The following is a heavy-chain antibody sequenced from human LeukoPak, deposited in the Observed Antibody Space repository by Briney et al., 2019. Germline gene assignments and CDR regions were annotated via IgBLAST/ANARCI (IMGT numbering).Heavy chain of an antibody. CDR3: AREGIIDAFDI. CDR2: IYYSGSA. CDR1: GSSVTSGHY. J-gene: IGHJ3*02. Sequence: PSETLSLTCAVSGSSVTSGHYWGWIRQPPGKGLEWIGSIYYSGSAYYNPSLKSRVTISVDTSKNQFSLKLSSVTAADTAVYYCAREGIIDAFDIWGQGTVVTVSS. V-gene: IGHV4-38-2*02.